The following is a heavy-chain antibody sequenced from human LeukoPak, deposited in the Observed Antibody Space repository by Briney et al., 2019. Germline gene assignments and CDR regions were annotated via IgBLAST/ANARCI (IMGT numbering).Heavy chain of an antibody. CDR1: GGSISSSSYY. J-gene: IGHJ6*02. CDR2: IYYCEST. CDR3: ARHEWTLLGMPGTRRVFSNMDV. V-gene: IGHV4-39*01. D-gene: IGHD2-8*02. Sequence: SDTLSLICTVSGGSISSSSYYWGWTRQPPGKALEWFGNIYYCESTYYNPSPKSRVSIPVDMSKIQSSLKLSSVASADTAVYYCARHEWTLLGMPGTRRVFSNMDVWGEGTTVSDS.